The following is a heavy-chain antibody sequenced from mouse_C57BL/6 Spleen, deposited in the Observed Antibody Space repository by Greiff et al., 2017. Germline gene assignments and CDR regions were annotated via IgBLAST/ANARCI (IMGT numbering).Heavy chain of an antibody. CDR1: GYTFTSYW. CDR3: ARGDYGSSYVGWFAY. V-gene: IGHV1-50*01. J-gene: IGHJ3*01. CDR2: IDPSDSYT. Sequence: QVHVKQPGAELVKPGASVKLSCKASGYTFTSYWMQWVKQRPGQGLEWIGEIDPSDSYTNYNQKFKGKATLTVDTSSSTAYMQLSSLTSEDSAVYYCARGDYGSSYVGWFAYWGQGTLVTVSA. D-gene: IGHD1-1*01.